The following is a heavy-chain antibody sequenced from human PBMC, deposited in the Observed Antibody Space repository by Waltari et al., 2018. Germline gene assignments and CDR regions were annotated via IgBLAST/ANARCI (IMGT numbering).Heavy chain of an antibody. CDR2: ISSDVSYE. J-gene: IGHJ6*02. D-gene: IGHD1-26*01. V-gene: IGHV3-30*03. CDR3: ATRDILGGSQNYYYYGMDV. Sequence: QVQLVESGGGVVQPGRSLRLSCAASRFSLTTYGMHWVRQAPGKGLEWVAFISSDVSYEYYPDSVKGRFTISRDNSKTTVFLQMNSLRDEDTAVYYCATRDILGGSQNYYYYGMDVWGQGTRVTVSS. CDR1: RFSLTTYG.